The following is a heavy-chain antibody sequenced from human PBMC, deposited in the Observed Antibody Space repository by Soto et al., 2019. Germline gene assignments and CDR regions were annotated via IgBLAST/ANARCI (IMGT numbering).Heavy chain of an antibody. CDR3: AKDSGWFGELFRHFDY. J-gene: IGHJ4*02. V-gene: IGHV3-23*01. D-gene: IGHD3-10*01. CDR2: ISGSGGST. Sequence: PGGSLRLSCAASGFTFSSYAMSWVRQAPGKGLEWVSAISGSGGSTYYADSVKGRFTISRDNSKNTLYLQMNSLRAEDTAVYYCAKDSGWFGELFRHFDYWGPGTLVTVSS. CDR1: GFTFSSYA.